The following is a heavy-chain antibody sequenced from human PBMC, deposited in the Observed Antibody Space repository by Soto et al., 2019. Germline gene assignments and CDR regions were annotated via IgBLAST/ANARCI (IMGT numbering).Heavy chain of an antibody. V-gene: IGHV4-59*01. CDR3: ARTGDRYDSGDYVELD. Sequence: SETLSLTCTVSGGFISSDYWSWIRQPPGKGLEWIGYIYYSGSTNYNPSLKSRVTISVDTSKNQFSLKLSSVTAADTAVYYCARTGDRYDSGDYVELDWGQGTLVTVSS. D-gene: IGHD4-17*01. CDR1: GGFISSDY. J-gene: IGHJ4*02. CDR2: IYYSGST.